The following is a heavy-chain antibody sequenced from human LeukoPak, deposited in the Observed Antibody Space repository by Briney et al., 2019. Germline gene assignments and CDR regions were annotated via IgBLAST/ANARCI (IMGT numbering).Heavy chain of an antibody. CDR1: GLTFSSYA. V-gene: IGHV3-23*01. CDR3: AKDPWHPYYYGSGSNL. Sequence: TGGSLRLSCAASGLTFSSYAMSWVRQAPGKGLEWVSAISGSGGSTYYADSVKGRFTISRDNSKNTLYLQMNSLRAEDAAVYYCAKDPWHPYYYGSGSNLWGQGTLVTVSS. J-gene: IGHJ5*02. CDR2: ISGSGGST. D-gene: IGHD3-10*01.